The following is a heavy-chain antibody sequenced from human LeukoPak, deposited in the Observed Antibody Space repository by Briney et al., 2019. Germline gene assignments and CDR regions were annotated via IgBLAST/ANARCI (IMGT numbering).Heavy chain of an antibody. CDR2: IDTSSNYI. CDR1: GFTFSSYT. V-gene: IGHV3-21*01. J-gene: IGHJ4*02. D-gene: IGHD1-26*01. Sequence: GGSLRLSCAASGFTFSSYTMNWVRQAPGKGLEWVSSIDTSSNYIYYADSLKGRFTISRDDAKNSLYLQMNSLRAEDTAVYYCARDVRGNYYGYWGQGTLVAVSS. CDR3: ARDVRGNYYGY.